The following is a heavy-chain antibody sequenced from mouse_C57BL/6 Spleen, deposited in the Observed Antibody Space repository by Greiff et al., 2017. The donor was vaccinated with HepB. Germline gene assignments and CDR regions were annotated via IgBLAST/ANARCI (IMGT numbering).Heavy chain of an antibody. CDR2: ISDGGSYT. Sequence: DVMLVESGGGLVKPGGSLKLSCAASGFTFSSYAMSWVRQTPEKRLEWVATISDGGSYTYYPDNVKGRFTISRDNAKNNLYLQMSHLKSEDTAMYYCARDRDYGSSPFDYWGQGTTLTVSS. CDR3: ARDRDYGSSPFDY. J-gene: IGHJ2*01. CDR1: GFTFSSYA. V-gene: IGHV5-4*01. D-gene: IGHD1-1*01.